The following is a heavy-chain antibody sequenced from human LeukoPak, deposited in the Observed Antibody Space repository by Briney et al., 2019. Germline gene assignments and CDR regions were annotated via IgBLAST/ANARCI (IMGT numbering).Heavy chain of an antibody. D-gene: IGHD2-2*01. CDR3: ASRLYCSNTRCRNFPFAY. CDR2: IIPIFGTA. Sequence: SVKVSCKASGGTFSSYAINWVLQAPGQGLEWMGGIIPIFGTANYAQKFQDRITITADESTSTAYMELSSLRSEDTAIYYCASRLYCSNTRCRNFPFAYWGQGTLVTVSS. J-gene: IGHJ4*02. CDR1: GGTFSSYA. V-gene: IGHV1-69*13.